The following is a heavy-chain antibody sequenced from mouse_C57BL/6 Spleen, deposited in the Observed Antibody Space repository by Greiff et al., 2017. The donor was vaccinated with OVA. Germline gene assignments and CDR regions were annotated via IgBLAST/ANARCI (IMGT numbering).Heavy chain of an antibody. V-gene: IGHV1-72*01. CDR3: ARGSPITTVVDYYAMDY. J-gene: IGHJ4*01. CDR2: IDPNSGGT. D-gene: IGHD1-1*01. CDR1: GYTFTSYW. Sequence: QVQLQQPGTELVKPGASVKLSCKASGYTFTSYWMHWVKQRPGRGLEWIGRIDPNSGGTKYNEKFKSKATLTVDKPSSTAYMQLSSLTSEDSAVYYCARGSPITTVVDYYAMDYWGQGTSVTVSS.